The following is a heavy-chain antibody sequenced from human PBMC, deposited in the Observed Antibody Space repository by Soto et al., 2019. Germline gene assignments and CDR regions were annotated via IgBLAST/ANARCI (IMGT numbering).Heavy chain of an antibody. Sequence: EVQLLESGGGLVQPGGSLRLSCAASGFTFSSYAMSWVRQAPGKGLEWVSAISGSGGSTYYADSVKGRFTISRDNSKNTLYLQVNSLRAEDTAGYFCAKENGYSSSWFEFDYWGQGTLVTVSS. V-gene: IGHV3-23*01. CDR2: ISGSGGST. D-gene: IGHD6-13*01. J-gene: IGHJ4*02. CDR3: AKENGYSSSWFEFDY. CDR1: GFTFSSYA.